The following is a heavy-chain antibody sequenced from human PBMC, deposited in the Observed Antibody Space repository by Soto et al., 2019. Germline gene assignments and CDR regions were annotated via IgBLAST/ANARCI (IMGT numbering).Heavy chain of an antibody. J-gene: IGHJ6*02. Sequence: EVQLVESGGGLVQPGGSLRLSCAASGFTVSSNYMSWVRQALGKGLEWVSVIYSGGSTYYADSVKGRFTISRHNSKNTLYLQMNSLRVEDAAVYYCARSGVLGYCSGGSCSNGMDVWGQGTTVTVSS. CDR3: ARSGVLGYCSGGSCSNGMDV. V-gene: IGHV3-53*04. D-gene: IGHD2-15*01. CDR1: GFTVSSNY. CDR2: IYSGGST.